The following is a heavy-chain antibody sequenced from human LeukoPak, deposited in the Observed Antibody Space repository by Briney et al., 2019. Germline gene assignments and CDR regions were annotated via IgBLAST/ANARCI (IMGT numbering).Heavy chain of an antibody. CDR3: ARYSWDAFDI. V-gene: IGHV1-2*04. CDR2: INPNSGTT. CDR1: GYTFTAYY. D-gene: IGHD2-21*01. J-gene: IGHJ3*02. Sequence: ASVKVSCKSSGYTFTAYYMHWVRQAPGQGLEWMGWINPNSGTTNYAQKFQDWVTMTRDKSISTAYLELTRLKSDDTAVYYCARYSWDAFDIWGQGTMVTVSS.